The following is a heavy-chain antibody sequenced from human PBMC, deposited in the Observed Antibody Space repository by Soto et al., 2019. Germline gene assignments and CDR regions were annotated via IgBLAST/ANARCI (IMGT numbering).Heavy chain of an antibody. CDR2: IYYSGST. J-gene: IGHJ6*03. V-gene: IGHV4-31*03. CDR3: ARAKTSQLVPAAIKPGEDYYHLAV. Sequence: PSETLSLTCTVSGGSISSGGYYWSWIRQHPGKGLEWIGYIYYSGSTYYNPSLKSRVTISVDTSKNQFSLKLSSVTAADTAVYYCARAKTSQLVPAAIKPGEDYYHLAVWGKGTTVTVSS. D-gene: IGHD2-2*01. CDR1: GGSISSGGYY.